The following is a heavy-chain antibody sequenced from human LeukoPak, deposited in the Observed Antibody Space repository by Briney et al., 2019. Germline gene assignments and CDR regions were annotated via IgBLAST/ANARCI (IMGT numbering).Heavy chain of an antibody. CDR2: IYTSGST. J-gene: IGHJ4*02. Sequence: SETLSLTCTVSGGSISGDYWSWIRQPAGTGLEWIGRIYTSGSTIYNPSLKSRVTMSVDTSKNQFSLKLNSVTAADTAVYYCAREGPIAAAGTPIDYWGQGTLVTVSS. D-gene: IGHD6-13*01. CDR3: AREGPIAAAGTPIDY. CDR1: GGSISGDY. V-gene: IGHV4-4*07.